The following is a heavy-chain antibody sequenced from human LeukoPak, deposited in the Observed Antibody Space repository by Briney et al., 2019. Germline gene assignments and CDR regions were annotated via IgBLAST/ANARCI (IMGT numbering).Heavy chain of an antibody. J-gene: IGHJ3*02. D-gene: IGHD6-13*01. V-gene: IGHV3-23*01. CDR3: AIPPYSSSWYKAWRDAFDI. CDR2: ISGSGGST. CDR1: GFTFSSYA. Sequence: GGSLRLSCAASGFTFSSYAMSWVRQAPGKGLEWVSAISGSGGSTYYADSVKGRFTISRDNSKNTLYLQMNSLRAEDTAVYYCAIPPYSSSWYKAWRDAFDIWGQGTMVTVSS.